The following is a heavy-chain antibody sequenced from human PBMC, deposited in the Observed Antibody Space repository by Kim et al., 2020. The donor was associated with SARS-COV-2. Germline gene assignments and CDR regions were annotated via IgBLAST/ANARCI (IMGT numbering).Heavy chain of an antibody. V-gene: IGHV3-23*01. CDR1: GFTFSSYA. J-gene: IGHJ4*01. CDR3: AKEGPYGSGSYLDS. CDR2: ISGSGTST. D-gene: IGHD3-10*01. Sequence: GGSLRLSCAASGFTFSSYAMRWVRHAPGKGLEWVSVISGSGTSTYYADSVKGRVIISRDNSKNTLFLQMNSLRAEDTALYYCAKEGPYGSGSYLDSWGPGNLVTVSS.